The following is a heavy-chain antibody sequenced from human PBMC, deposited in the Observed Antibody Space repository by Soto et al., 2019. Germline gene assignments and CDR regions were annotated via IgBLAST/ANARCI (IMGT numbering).Heavy chain of an antibody. CDR2: ISSSGSTI. CDR1: GFTFSSYE. Sequence: PGGSLRLSCAASGFTFSSYEMNWVRQAPGKGLEWVSYISSSGSTIYYADSVKGRFTISRDNAKNSLYLQMNSLRAEDTAVYYCARDLRIVATTNPYYYYYYGMDVWGQGTTVTVSS. D-gene: IGHD5-12*01. V-gene: IGHV3-48*03. J-gene: IGHJ6*02. CDR3: ARDLRIVATTNPYYYYYYGMDV.